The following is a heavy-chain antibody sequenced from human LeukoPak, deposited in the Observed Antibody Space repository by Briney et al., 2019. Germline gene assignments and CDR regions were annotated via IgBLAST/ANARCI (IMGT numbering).Heavy chain of an antibody. CDR3: ARAPYYYDSSGYYGRGYYFDY. CDR2: ISAYNGNT. V-gene: IGHV1-18*01. D-gene: IGHD3-22*01. Sequence: ASVKVSCKASGYTFTSYGISWVRQAPGQGLEWMGWISAYNGNTNYAQKLQGRVTMTTDTSTSTAYMELRSLRSDDTAVYYCARAPYYYDSSGYYGRGYYFDYWGQGTLVTVSS. CDR1: GYTFTSYG. J-gene: IGHJ4*02.